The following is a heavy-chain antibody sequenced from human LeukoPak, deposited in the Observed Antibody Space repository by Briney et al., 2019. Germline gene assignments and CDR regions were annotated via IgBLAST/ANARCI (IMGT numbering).Heavy chain of an antibody. CDR3: AKNLGNIVGATTGDY. J-gene: IGHJ4*02. V-gene: IGHV3-20*04. D-gene: IGHD1-26*01. Sequence: GGSLRLSCAASGFTFDDYGMSWVRQAPGKGLEWVSGINWNGGSTGYADSVKGRFTISRDNSKNTLYLQMNSLRAEDTAVYYCAKNLGNIVGATTGDYWAQGTLVTVSS. CDR2: INWNGGST. CDR1: GFTFDDYG.